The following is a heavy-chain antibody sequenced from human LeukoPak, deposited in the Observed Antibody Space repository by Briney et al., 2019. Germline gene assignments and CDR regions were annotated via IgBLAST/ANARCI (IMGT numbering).Heavy chain of an antibody. Sequence: SETLSLTCIVSGYSISSGYYWGWIRQPPGKGLEWIGMIHHSGSTYYNPSLKSRVTISVDTSKNQFSLKLSSVTAADTAVYYCARVLPYYDFWSGYNNWFDPWGQGTLVTVSS. D-gene: IGHD3-3*01. CDR3: ARVLPYYDFWSGYNNWFDP. V-gene: IGHV4-38-2*02. J-gene: IGHJ5*02. CDR1: GYSISSGYY. CDR2: IHHSGST.